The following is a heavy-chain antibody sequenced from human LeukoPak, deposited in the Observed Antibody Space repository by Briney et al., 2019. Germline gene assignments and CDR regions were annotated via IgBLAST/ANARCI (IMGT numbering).Heavy chain of an antibody. D-gene: IGHD3-22*01. Sequence: SVKVSCKASGGTFSNYAISWVRQAPGQGVEWMGRIIPILGIANYAQKFQGRVTITADKSTSTAYMELSSLRSEDTAVYYCARVGNSSGYYPTYYYYGMDVWGQGTTVTVSS. J-gene: IGHJ6*02. CDR1: GGTFSNYA. V-gene: IGHV1-69*04. CDR2: IIPILGIA. CDR3: ARVGNSSGYYPTYYYYGMDV.